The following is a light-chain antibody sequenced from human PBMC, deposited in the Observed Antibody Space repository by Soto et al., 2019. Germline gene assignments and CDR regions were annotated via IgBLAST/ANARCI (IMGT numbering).Light chain of an antibody. J-gene: IGKJ4*01. V-gene: IGKV1-9*01. CDR1: QALSNY. Sequence: DIQLTQSPSVLSASVGDTVTITCRASQALSNYLAWYQQKPGKAPDLLIYSASTLQSGVPSRFSGSGSETEFSLTIRALQPEDLATYYCQQLSRYPLTFGGGTKVDSK. CDR2: SAS. CDR3: QQLSRYPLT.